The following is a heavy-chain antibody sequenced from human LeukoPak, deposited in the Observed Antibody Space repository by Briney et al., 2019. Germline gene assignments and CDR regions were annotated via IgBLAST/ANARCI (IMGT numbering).Heavy chain of an antibody. Sequence: PSETLSLTCTVSGYSISSGYYWGWIRQPPGKGLEFDNPSLKSRVTISVDTSKNQFSLKLSSVTAADTAVYYCARVRCSGGSCPYYYYYYMDVGGKGTTVTVSS. D-gene: IGHD2-15*01. V-gene: IGHV4-38-2*02. CDR1: GYSISSGYY. CDR3: ARVRCSGGSCPYYYYYYMDV. J-gene: IGHJ6*03.